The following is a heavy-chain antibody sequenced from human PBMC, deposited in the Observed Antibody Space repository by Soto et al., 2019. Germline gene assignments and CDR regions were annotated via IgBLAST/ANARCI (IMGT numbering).Heavy chain of an antibody. J-gene: IGHJ4*02. V-gene: IGHV1-18*01. CDR2: ISAYNGDT. CDR1: GYTFTRYG. Sequence: QVQLVQSGAEVKKPGASVKVSCKASGYTFTRYGISWVRQAPGQGLEWMGWISAYNGDTNYAQNLQDRVTMTTDTSTNTAYMELRGLRSDDTAVYYCARDRYSSSWYLTSFDYWGQRTLVTVSS. CDR3: ARDRYSSSWYLTSFDY. D-gene: IGHD6-13*01.